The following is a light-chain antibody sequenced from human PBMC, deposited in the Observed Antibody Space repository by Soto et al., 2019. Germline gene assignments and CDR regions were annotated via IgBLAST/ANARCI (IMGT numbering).Light chain of an antibody. J-gene: IGKJ1*01. Sequence: EVVMTQSPATLSVSSGERVTLSCRASEGVRTNLAWYQQKPGQAPRLLIYDASTRADAVPARFSGSGSGTDFTLTISSLQSEDFAVYYCQQYNNWPPWTLGHGTKVDIK. V-gene: IGKV3-15*01. CDR1: EGVRTN. CDR2: DAS. CDR3: QQYNNWPPWT.